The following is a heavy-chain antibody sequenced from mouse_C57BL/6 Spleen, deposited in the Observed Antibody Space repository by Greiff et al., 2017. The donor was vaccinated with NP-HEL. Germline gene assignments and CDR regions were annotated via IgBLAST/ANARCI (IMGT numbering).Heavy chain of an antibody. CDR2: INPNNGGT. V-gene: IGHV1-26*01. D-gene: IGHD1-1*01. Sequence: EVQLQQSGPELVKPGASVKISCKASGYTFTDYYMNWVKQSHGKSLEWIGDINPNNGGTSYNQKFKGKATLTVDKSSSTAYMELRSLTSEDSAVYYCARERAVVARGFDYWGQGTTLTVSS. CDR3: ARERAVVARGFDY. J-gene: IGHJ2*01. CDR1: GYTFTDYY.